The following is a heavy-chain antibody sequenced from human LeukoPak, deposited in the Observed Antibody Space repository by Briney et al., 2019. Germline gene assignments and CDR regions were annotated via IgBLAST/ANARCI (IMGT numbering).Heavy chain of an antibody. J-gene: IGHJ5*02. Sequence: SETLSLTCTVSGGSISSSSYYWGWIRQPPGKGLEWIGSIYYSGSTYYNPSLKSRVTISVDTFKNQFSLKLSSVTAAHTAVYYCASTVGATTYWVWFDPWGQGTLVTVSS. CDR3: ASTVGATTYWVWFDP. CDR1: GGSISSSSYY. CDR2: IYYSGST. V-gene: IGHV4-39*07. D-gene: IGHD1-26*01.